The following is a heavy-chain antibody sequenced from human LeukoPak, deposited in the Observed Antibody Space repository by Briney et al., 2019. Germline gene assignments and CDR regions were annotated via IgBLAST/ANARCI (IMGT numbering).Heavy chain of an antibody. CDR2: IYYSGST. D-gene: IGHD6-19*01. Sequence: PSETLSLTCTVSGGSISSGNYYWSWIRQPAGKGLEWIGYIYYSGSTYYNPSLKSRVTISVDTSKNQFSLKLSSVTAADTAVYYCARVGYSSGWYREYYFDYWGQGTLVTVPS. J-gene: IGHJ4*02. CDR3: ARVGYSSGWYREYYFDY. CDR1: GGSISSGNYY. V-gene: IGHV4-30-4*08.